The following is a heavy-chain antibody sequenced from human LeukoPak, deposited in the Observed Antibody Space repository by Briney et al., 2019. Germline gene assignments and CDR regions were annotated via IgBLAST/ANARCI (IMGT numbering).Heavy chain of an antibody. Sequence: GASVKVSCKASGYTFTSYGISWVRQAPGQGLEWMGWISAYNGNTNYAQKLQGRVTMTTDTSTSTAYMELRSLRSDDTAVYYCARDPTIYSNYGFDPWGQGTLVTVSS. V-gene: IGHV1-18*01. CDR3: ARDPTIYSNYGFDP. J-gene: IGHJ5*02. D-gene: IGHD4-11*01. CDR1: GYTFTSYG. CDR2: ISAYNGNT.